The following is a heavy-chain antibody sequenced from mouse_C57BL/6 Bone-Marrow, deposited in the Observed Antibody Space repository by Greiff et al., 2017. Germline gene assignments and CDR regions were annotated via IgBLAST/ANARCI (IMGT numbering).Heavy chain of an antibody. V-gene: IGHV1-82*01. Sequence: VQLQQSGPELVKPGASVKISCKASGYAFSSSWMNWVKQRPGQGLEWIGRISPGDGDTNYNGQFKGTATLTADKSSSTAYMQLSSLASEDAAVYFCVLLGEYFDVWGTGTTVTVSS. CDR2: ISPGDGDT. D-gene: IGHD1-1*01. CDR3: VLLGEYFDV. J-gene: IGHJ1*03. CDR1: GYAFSSSW.